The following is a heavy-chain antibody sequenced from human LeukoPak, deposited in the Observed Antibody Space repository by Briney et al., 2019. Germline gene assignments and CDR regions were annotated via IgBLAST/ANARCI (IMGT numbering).Heavy chain of an antibody. CDR3: AREYSSTVDAFDI. Sequence: TGGSLRLSCAASGFTFSSYSMNWVRQAPGKGLEWVSSISSSSSYIYYADSVKGRFTISRDNAKNSLYLQMNSLRAEDTAVYYCAREYSSTVDAFDIWGQGTMVTVSS. CDR2: ISSSSSYI. CDR1: GFTFSSYS. J-gene: IGHJ3*02. V-gene: IGHV3-21*01. D-gene: IGHD6-19*01.